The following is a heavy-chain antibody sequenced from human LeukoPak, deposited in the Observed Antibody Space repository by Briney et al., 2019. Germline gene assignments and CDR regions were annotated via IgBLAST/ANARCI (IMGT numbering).Heavy chain of an antibody. J-gene: IGHJ5*02. V-gene: IGHV4-59*01. CDR3: ARVVTTVTKGHWFDP. CDR1: GGSISSYY. Sequence: SETLSLTCTVSGGSISSYYWSWIRPPPGKGLEWIGYIYYSGSTNYNPSLKSRVTISVDTSKNQFSLKLSSVTAADTAVYYCARVVTTVTKGHWFDPWGQGTLVTVSS. CDR2: IYYSGST. D-gene: IGHD4-11*01.